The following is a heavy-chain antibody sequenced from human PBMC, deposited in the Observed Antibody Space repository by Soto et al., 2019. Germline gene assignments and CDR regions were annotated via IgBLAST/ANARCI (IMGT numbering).Heavy chain of an antibody. CDR3: ANYPTTVTSDY. CDR1: GGSVSSGSYY. CDR2: IYYSGST. J-gene: IGHJ4*02. Sequence: QVQLQESGPGLVKPSETLSLTCTVSGGSVSSGSYYWSWIRQPPGKGLEWIGYIYYSGSTNYNPSLESRVTISVDTSKHQFSLKLSSVNAADTAVYYCANYPTTVTSDYWGQGTLVTVSS. V-gene: IGHV4-61*01. D-gene: IGHD4-17*01.